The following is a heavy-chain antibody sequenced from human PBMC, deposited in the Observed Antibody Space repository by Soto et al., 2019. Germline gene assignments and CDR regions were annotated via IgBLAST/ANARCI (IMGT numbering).Heavy chain of an antibody. CDR2: INPNSGGT. Sequence: ASVKVSCKASGYTFTGYYMHWVRQAPGQGLEWMGWINPNSGGTSYAQKFQGWVTMTRDTSISTAYMELSRLRSDDTAVYYCARSSDDSGVGARIGYYYYGMDVWGQGTTVTVSS. J-gene: IGHJ6*02. V-gene: IGHV1-2*04. CDR1: GYTFTGYY. D-gene: IGHD1-26*01. CDR3: ARSSDDSGVGARIGYYYYGMDV.